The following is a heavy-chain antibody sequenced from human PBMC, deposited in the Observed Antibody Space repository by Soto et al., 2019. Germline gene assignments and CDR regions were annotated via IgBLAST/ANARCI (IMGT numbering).Heavy chain of an antibody. CDR3: EKARAQYYEFLRGYPVDY. CDR2: ISGSGGST. CDR1: GFTFSSYA. J-gene: IGHJ4*02. Sequence: EVQLLESGGGLVQPGGSLRLSCAASGFTFSSYAMSWVRQAPGKGLEWVSGISGSGGSTYYADSVKGRVTISRDNSKNTLYTQMNSLRAEDTAGYYWEKARAQYYEFLRGYPVDYWGQGTLVTVSS. D-gene: IGHD3-3*01. V-gene: IGHV3-23*01.